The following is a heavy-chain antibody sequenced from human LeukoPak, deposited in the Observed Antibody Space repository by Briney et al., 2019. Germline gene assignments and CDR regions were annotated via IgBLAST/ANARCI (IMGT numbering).Heavy chain of an antibody. V-gene: IGHV1-2*02. CDR3: ARDPGYSSSWTPFDYYYGMDV. Sequence: ASVKVSCKASGYTFTGYYMHWVRQAPGQGLEWMGWINPNSGGTNYAQKFQGRVTMTRYTSISTAYMELSRLRSDDTAVYYCARDPGYSSSWTPFDYYYGMDVWGQGTTVTVSS. D-gene: IGHD6-13*01. CDR2: INPNSGGT. CDR1: GYTFTGYY. J-gene: IGHJ6*02.